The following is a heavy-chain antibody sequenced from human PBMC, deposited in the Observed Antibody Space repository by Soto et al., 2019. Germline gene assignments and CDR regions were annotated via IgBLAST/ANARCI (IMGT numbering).Heavy chain of an antibody. CDR1: GFTFSTYA. V-gene: IGHV3-48*02. J-gene: IGHJ6*02. Sequence: EVQLVESGGGLVQPGGSLRLSCAASGFTFSTYAMNWVRQAPGKGLEWLSYINYSSSTIYYADSVKGRFTISRDSAKNSLYLQMNSLRDEDTAVYYCARENGGYSYHYGMAVWGQGTTVTVSS. D-gene: IGHD3-16*01. CDR3: ARENGGYSYHYGMAV. CDR2: INYSSSTI.